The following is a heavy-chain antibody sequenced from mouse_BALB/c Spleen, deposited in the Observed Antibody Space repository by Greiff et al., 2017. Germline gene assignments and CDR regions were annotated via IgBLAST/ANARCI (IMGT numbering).Heavy chain of an antibody. CDR1: GYTFTSYV. Sequence: EVQRVESGPELVKPGASVKMSCKASGYTFTSYVMHWVKQKPGQGLEWIGYINPYNDGTKYNEKFKGKTTLTSDKSSSTAYMELSSLTSEDSAVYYCARLTPSYAMDYWGQGTSVTVSS. CDR2: INPYNDGT. CDR3: ARLTPSYAMDY. V-gene: IGHV1-14*01. J-gene: IGHJ4*01.